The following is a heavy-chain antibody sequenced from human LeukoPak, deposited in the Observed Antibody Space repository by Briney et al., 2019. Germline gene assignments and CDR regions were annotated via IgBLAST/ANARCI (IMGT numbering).Heavy chain of an antibody. CDR2: IYYSGST. CDR3: ARAIYDSSGYGIDY. J-gene: IGHJ4*02. V-gene: IGHV4-39*07. Sequence: SETLSLTCTVSGGSISSSSYYWGWIRQPPGMGLEWIGSIYYSGSTYYNPSLKSRVTISVDTSKNQFSLKLSSVTAADTAVYYCARAIYDSSGYGIDYWGQGTLVTVSS. CDR1: GGSISSSSYY. D-gene: IGHD3-22*01.